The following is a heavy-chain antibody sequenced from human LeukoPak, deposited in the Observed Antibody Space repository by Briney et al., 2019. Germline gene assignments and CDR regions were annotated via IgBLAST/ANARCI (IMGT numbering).Heavy chain of an antibody. Sequence: GGSLRLSCAASGFTFSTYAMSWVRQAPGKGLEWVSGISGSGGTTHYADSVKGRFTISRDNSKNTLYLQMNSLRAEVTAVYYCASGRWWYFDNWGQGTLVTVSS. CDR3: ASGRWWYFDN. V-gene: IGHV3-23*01. CDR1: GFTFSTYA. CDR2: ISGSGGTT. D-gene: IGHD2-15*01. J-gene: IGHJ4*02.